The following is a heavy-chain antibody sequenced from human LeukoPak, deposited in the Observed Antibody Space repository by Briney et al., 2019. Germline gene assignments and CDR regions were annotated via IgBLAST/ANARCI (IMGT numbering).Heavy chain of an antibody. V-gene: IGHV1-8*01. Sequence: GASAKVSCKASGYTFTSYDINWVRQATGQGLEWMGWMNPNSGNTGYAQKFQGRVTMTRNTSISTAYMELSSLRSEDTAVYYCASGSSSWSQPFDYWGQGTLVTVSS. CDR1: GYTFTSYD. CDR2: MNPNSGNT. CDR3: ASGSSSWSQPFDY. D-gene: IGHD6-13*01. J-gene: IGHJ4*02.